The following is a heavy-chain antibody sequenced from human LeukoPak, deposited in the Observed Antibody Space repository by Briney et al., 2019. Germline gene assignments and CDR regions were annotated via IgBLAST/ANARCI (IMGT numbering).Heavy chain of an antibody. Sequence: GGSLRLSCAASGFTFDDYAMHWVRQAPGKGLEWVSGISWNSGSIGYADSVKGRFTISRDNAKNSLYLQMNSLRAEDTALYYCAKDTSFSGSYIFDYWGQGTLVTVSS. CDR1: GFTFDDYA. CDR2: ISWNSGSI. D-gene: IGHD1-26*01. CDR3: AKDTSFSGSYIFDY. J-gene: IGHJ4*02. V-gene: IGHV3-9*01.